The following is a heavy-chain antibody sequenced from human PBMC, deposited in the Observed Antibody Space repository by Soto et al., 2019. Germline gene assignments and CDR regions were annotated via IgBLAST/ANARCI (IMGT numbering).Heavy chain of an antibody. V-gene: IGHV3-20*04. CDR2: ITWNGGST. Sequence: EVQLVESGGGVGRPGGSLRLSCAASGFTFDDYGMSWVRQAPGKGLGWGSGITWNGGSTGYADSVKGRFTISRDNAKNSLYLQMNSLRAEDTALYYCARVYSSGWYGGLDYWCQGTLVTVSS. D-gene: IGHD6-19*01. CDR3: ARVYSSGWYGGLDY. CDR1: GFTFDDYG. J-gene: IGHJ4*02.